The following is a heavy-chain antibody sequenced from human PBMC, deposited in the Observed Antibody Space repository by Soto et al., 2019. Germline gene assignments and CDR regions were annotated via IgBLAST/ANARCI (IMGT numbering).Heavy chain of an antibody. CDR2: IYYSGST. V-gene: IGHV4-30-4*01. CDR3: ARSFPGIAAALFDY. CDR1: GGSISSGDYY. J-gene: IGHJ4*02. D-gene: IGHD6-13*01. Sequence: TLSETLSLTCTVSGGSISSGDYYWSWIRQPPGKGLEWIGYIYYSGSTYYNPSLKSRVTTSVDTSKNQFSLKLSSVTAADTAVYYCARSFPGIAAALFDYWGQGTLVTVSS.